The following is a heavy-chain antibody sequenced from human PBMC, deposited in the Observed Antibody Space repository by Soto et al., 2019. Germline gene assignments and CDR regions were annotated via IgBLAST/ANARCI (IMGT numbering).Heavy chain of an antibody. Sequence: QVQLVESGGGVVQPGRSLRLSCAASGFTFSSYGMHWVRQAPGKGLEWVAVIWYDGSNKYYADSVKGRFTISRDNSKNTLYLQMNSLRAEDTAVYYCARGRCPGCVGQELLHSNCFDFWGQGTLVTVSS. CDR3: ARGRCPGCVGQELLHSNCFDF. CDR1: GFTFSSYG. J-gene: IGHJ4*02. D-gene: IGHD1-26*01. CDR2: IWYDGSNK. V-gene: IGHV3-33*01.